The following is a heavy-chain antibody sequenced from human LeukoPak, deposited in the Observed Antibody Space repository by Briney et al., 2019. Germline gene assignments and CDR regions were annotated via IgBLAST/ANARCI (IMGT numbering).Heavy chain of an antibody. Sequence: PGGSLRLSCAASGFTFSDSAVSWVRQAPGEGLEWVSSISDTGGRTYYADSVKGRFAISRDNSRNTVFLQMNSLRAGDTAIYYCAKGGQDYDFWRFDLWDQGILVAVSS. CDR1: GFTFSDSA. CDR2: ISDTGGRT. V-gene: IGHV3-23*01. D-gene: IGHD3-3*01. J-gene: IGHJ5*02. CDR3: AKGGQDYDFWRFDL.